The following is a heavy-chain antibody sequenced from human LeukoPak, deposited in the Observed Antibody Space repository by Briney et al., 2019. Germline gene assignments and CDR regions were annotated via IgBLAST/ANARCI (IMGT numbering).Heavy chain of an antibody. V-gene: IGHV3-23*01. Sequence: TGGSLRLSCAASGFTFSSYAMSWVRQAPGKGLEWVSAISGSGGSTYYADSVKGRFTISRDNSKNTLYLQMNSLRAEDTAVYYCAKVMYQLLSPLPYYFDYWGQGTLVTVSS. D-gene: IGHD2-2*01. CDR2: ISGSGGST. CDR3: AKVMYQLLSPLPYYFDY. J-gene: IGHJ4*02. CDR1: GFTFSSYA.